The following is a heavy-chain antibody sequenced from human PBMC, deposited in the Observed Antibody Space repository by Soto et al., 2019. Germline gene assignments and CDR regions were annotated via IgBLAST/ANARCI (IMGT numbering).Heavy chain of an antibody. J-gene: IGHJ1*01. D-gene: IGHD2-2*01. Sequence: GGSLRLSCAASGFSFSTYRMHWVRQSPGKGLVWVSRIDHDGRSTSYADSVKGRFTISRDTATNTLYLQMNSLTVEDTGVYYCVRKAGASYMPAEYFQHWGQGTLVTAPQ. V-gene: IGHV3-74*01. CDR3: VRKAGASYMPAEYFQH. CDR1: GFSFSTYR. CDR2: IDHDGRST.